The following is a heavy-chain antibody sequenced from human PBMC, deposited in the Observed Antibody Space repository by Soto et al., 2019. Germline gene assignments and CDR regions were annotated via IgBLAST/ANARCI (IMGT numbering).Heavy chain of an antibody. CDR1: GGSISSGGYS. D-gene: IGHD7-27*01. CDR3: ARTGDYLVDY. CDR2: VYDIGIT. Sequence: SETLSLTCGVSGGSISSGGYSWSWIRQPPGKGLEWIGYVYDIGITSYNPSLKSRVTMSADTSKNQCSLQLRSVTPDDAAMYYCARTGDYLVDYWGQGTLVTVSS. J-gene: IGHJ4*02. V-gene: IGHV4-30-2*05.